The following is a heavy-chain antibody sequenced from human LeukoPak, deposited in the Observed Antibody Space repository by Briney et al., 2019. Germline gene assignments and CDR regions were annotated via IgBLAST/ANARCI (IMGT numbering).Heavy chain of an antibody. CDR2: IYYSGMT. D-gene: IGHD4-17*01. J-gene: IGHJ4*02. V-gene: IGHV4-59*01. Sequence: PSETLSLTCTVSGGSISSYYWSWIRQPPGKGLEWIGYIYYSGMTNYNPSLKSRVTIPLDTSKNQFSLKLSSVTAADTAVYYCASADYDDYYIDFWGQGTLVTVSS. CDR3: ASADYDDYYIDF. CDR1: GGSISSYY.